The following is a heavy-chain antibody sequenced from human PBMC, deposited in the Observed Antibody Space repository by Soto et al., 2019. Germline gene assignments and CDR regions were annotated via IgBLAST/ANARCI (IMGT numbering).Heavy chain of an antibody. J-gene: IGHJ4*02. D-gene: IGHD2-15*01. CDR3: VRTSLVVAAATREDY. CDR1: GFTFSSYW. CDR2: INSDGSST. V-gene: IGHV3-74*01. Sequence: EVQLVECGGGLVQPGGSLRLSCAASGFTFSSYWMHWVRQAPGKGLVWVSRINSDGSSTSYADSVKGRFTISRDNAKNTLYLQMNSLRAEDTAVYYCVRTSLVVAAATREDYWGQRTLVTVSS.